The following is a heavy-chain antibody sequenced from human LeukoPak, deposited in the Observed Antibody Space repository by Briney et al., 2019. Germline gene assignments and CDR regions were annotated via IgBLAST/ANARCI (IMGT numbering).Heavy chain of an antibody. CDR2: IGSSGSTI. V-gene: IGHV3-48*03. Sequence: GGSLRLSCAASGFTFSSYDMNWVRQAPGKGLEWVSYIGSSGSTIYYADSVKGRFTITRDNAKNSLYLQMNSLKGEDTAVYYCARGVVGGTTIDYWGQGTLVAVSS. CDR1: GFTFSSYD. D-gene: IGHD1-26*01. CDR3: ARGVVGGTTIDY. J-gene: IGHJ4*02.